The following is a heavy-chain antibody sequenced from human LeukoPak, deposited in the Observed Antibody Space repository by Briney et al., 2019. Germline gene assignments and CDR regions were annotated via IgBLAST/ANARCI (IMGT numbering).Heavy chain of an antibody. CDR1: GGSFNGYY. CDR3: ARGEYSGYDYYFDY. D-gene: IGHD5-12*01. CDR2: INHSGST. V-gene: IGHV4-34*01. Sequence: SETLSLTCAAYGGSFNGYYWSWIRQPPGKGLEWIGAINHSGSTNYNPALKSRVTISVDTSKNQFSLKLNSVTAADTAVYYCARGEYSGYDYYFDYWGQGTLVTVSS. J-gene: IGHJ4*02.